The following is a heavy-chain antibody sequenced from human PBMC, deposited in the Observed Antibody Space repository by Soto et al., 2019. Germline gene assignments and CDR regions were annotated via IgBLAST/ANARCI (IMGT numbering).Heavy chain of an antibody. D-gene: IGHD3-22*01. CDR2: INPSGGST. CDR1: GYTFTSYY. V-gene: IGHV1-46*01. J-gene: IGHJ6*02. Sequence: ASVKVSCKASGYTFTSYYMHWVRQAPGQGLEWMGIINPSGGSTSYAQKFQGRVTMTRDTSTSTVYMELSSLRSEDTAVYYCARDTVFGSGYSYGMDVWGQATTVTVSS. CDR3: ARDTVFGSGYSYGMDV.